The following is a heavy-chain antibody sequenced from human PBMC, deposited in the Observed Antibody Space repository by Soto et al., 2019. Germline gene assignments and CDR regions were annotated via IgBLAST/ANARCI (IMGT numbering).Heavy chain of an antibody. J-gene: IGHJ4*02. D-gene: IGHD3-16*01. CDR1: GFSFDDYA. CDR2: IGWRSFTL. CDR3: AKDRLAASRGRFDV. Sequence: EVKLVESGGGWVQPGRSLRLSCAASGFSFDDYAMHWVRQLPGKGLEWVAGIGWRSFTLGYANSVKGRFTISRDNAKNFLYLQMDVLRAEVSALYFCAKDRLAASRGRFDVWGQGTLVTVSS. V-gene: IGHV3-9*01.